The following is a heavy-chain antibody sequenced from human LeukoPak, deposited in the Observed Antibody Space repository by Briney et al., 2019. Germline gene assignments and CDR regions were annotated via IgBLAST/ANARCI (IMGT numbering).Heavy chain of an antibody. D-gene: IGHD5-18*01. CDR3: AKGNRGYSYGAGDAFDI. V-gene: IGHV3-53*05. J-gene: IGHJ3*02. Sequence: GKSLRLSCAASGFTVSSNYMSWVRQAPGKGLEWVSVIYSGGSTYYVDSVKGRFTISRDNSKNTLYLQMNSLRAEDTAVYYCAKGNRGYSYGAGDAFDIWGQGTMVTVSS. CDR2: IYSGGST. CDR1: GFTVSSNY.